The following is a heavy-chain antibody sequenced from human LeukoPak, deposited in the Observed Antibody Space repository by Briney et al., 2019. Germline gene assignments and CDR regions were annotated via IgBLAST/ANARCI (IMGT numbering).Heavy chain of an antibody. Sequence: GGSLRLSCAASGFTFSSYWMSWVRQAPGQGLEWVANINQDGSEKYYVDSVKGRFTISRDNAKNSLYLQMNTLRAEDTAVYYCARPPTVTTSGGYFDHWGQGTLVTVSS. CDR2: INQDGSEK. V-gene: IGHV3-7*01. J-gene: IGHJ4*02. CDR1: GFTFSSYW. D-gene: IGHD4-17*01. CDR3: ARPPTVTTSGGYFDH.